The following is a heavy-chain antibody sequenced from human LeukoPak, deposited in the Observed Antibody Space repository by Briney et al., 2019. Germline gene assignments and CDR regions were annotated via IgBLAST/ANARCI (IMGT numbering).Heavy chain of an antibody. Sequence: SETLSLTCTVSGGSISSGGYYWSWIRQHPGKGLEWIGYIYYSGSTYYNPSLKSRVTISVDTSKNQFSLKLSFVTAADTAVYYCASHRVTALGYYYGMDVWGQGTTVTVSS. V-gene: IGHV4-31*03. D-gene: IGHD5-18*01. CDR3: ASHRVTALGYYYGMDV. CDR1: GGSISSGGYY. CDR2: IYYSGST. J-gene: IGHJ6*02.